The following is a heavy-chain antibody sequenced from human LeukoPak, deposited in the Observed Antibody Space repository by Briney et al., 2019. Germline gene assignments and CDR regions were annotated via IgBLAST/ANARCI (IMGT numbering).Heavy chain of an antibody. J-gene: IGHJ4*02. CDR2: IYYSGST. V-gene: IGHV4-59*01. Sequence: PSETLSLTCTVSGGSISSYYWSWIRQPPGKGLEGIGDIYYSGSTNYNPSLKSRVTLSVDTSKNQFSLKLSSVTAADTAVYYCARGLSGSDYWGQGTLVTVSS. CDR3: ARGLSGSDY. CDR1: GGSISSYY. D-gene: IGHD3-22*01.